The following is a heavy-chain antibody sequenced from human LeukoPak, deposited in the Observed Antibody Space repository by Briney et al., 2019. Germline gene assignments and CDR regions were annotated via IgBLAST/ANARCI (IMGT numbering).Heavy chain of an antibody. D-gene: IGHD3-10*01. J-gene: IGHJ4*02. CDR1: GFTFSSYG. CDR2: ISYDGSNK. Sequence: GRSLRLSCAASGFTFSSYGMHWVRQAPGKGLEWVAVISYDGSNKYYADSMKGRFTISRDNSKNTLYLQMNSLRAEDTAVYYCAKDRGWFGETMDHYWGQGTLVTVSS. CDR3: AKDRGWFGETMDHY. V-gene: IGHV3-30*18.